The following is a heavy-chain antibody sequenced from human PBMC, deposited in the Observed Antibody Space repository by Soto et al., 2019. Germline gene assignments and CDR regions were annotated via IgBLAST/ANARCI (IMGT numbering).Heavy chain of an antibody. V-gene: IGHV3-21*04. D-gene: IGHD5-18*01. CDR3: AREVDTVWL. J-gene: IGHJ4*02. CDR1: GFTFSSYS. CDR2: ISRGSNYI. Sequence: PGGSLRLSNAASGFTFSSYSMNWVRQAPGKGLQWVSSISRGSNYIYYSASVKGRFTISRDNAKNSLYLEMNSLRSEDTAVYYCAREVDTVWLWGQGTLVTVSS.